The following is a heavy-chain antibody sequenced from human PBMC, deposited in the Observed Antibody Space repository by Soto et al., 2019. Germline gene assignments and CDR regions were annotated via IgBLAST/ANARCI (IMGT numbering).Heavy chain of an antibody. CDR3: ARIYGAAFDD. D-gene: IGHD4-17*01. CDR2: IYYSGST. Sequence: QVQLQESGPGLVKPSETLSLTCTVSGGSISSYYWSWIRKPPGKGLEWIGYIYYSGSTNNHPSLKVGVPNAVAPSKDQSTLQLSSVAGAETAVYFCARIYGAAFDDWGQGTPVTVSS. CDR1: GGSISSYY. V-gene: IGHV4-59*01. J-gene: IGHJ4*02.